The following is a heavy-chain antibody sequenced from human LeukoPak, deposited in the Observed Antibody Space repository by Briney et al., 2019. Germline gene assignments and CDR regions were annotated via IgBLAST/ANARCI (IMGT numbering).Heavy chain of an antibody. J-gene: IGHJ4*02. CDR2: IYYSGST. V-gene: IGHV4-30-4*01. Sequence: SETLSLTCTVSGGSISSGDYYWSWIRQPPGKGLEWIGYIYYSGSTYYNPSLKSRVTISVDTSKNQFSLKLSSVTAADTAVYYCARGDRVLLWFGESTIFDYWGQGTLVTVPS. CDR3: ARGDRVLLWFGESTIFDY. CDR1: GGSISSGDYY. D-gene: IGHD3-10*01.